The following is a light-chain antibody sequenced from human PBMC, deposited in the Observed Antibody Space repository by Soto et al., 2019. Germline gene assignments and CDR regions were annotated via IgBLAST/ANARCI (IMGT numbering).Light chain of an antibody. CDR1: QGINSY. CDR3: QQSYSTPPGT. V-gene: IGKV1-39*01. Sequence: EIQMTQSPSTLSASVGDRVTITCRASQGINSYLAWYQQQPGKAPNLLIYDASSLQSGVPSRFSGSGSGTDFTLTISSLQPEDFATYYCQQSYSTPPGTFGQGTKVDIK. CDR2: DAS. J-gene: IGKJ2*01.